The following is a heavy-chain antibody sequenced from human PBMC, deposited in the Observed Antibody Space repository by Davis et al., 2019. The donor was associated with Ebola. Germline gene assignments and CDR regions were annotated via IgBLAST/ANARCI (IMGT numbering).Heavy chain of an antibody. Sequence: GGSLRLSCAASGFAFGDYAVHWVRQAPGKGLEWVAVISHDGNNKYYEDSVKGRFTISRDNSKNTLYLQMISLRPEDTVVYYCAKDGAVVPHSVYFYYGLDVWGIGTTVTVS. CDR1: GFAFGDYA. CDR2: ISHDGNNK. D-gene: IGHD5/OR15-5a*01. CDR3: AKDGAVVPHSVYFYYGLDV. V-gene: IGHV3-30*18. J-gene: IGHJ6*04.